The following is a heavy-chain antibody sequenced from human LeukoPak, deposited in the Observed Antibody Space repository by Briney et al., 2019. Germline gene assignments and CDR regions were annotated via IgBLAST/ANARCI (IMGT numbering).Heavy chain of an antibody. CDR3: ARLRRRPGDTAMVTGGGYFDY. Sequence: GESLKISCNGSGYSFTSYWIGWVRQMPGNGLEWMGIIYPGDSVSRYSPSLQAHVNISADQSSSTAYLQWSGVKASDTAMYYGARLRRRPGDTAMVTGGGYFDYWGQGTLVTVSS. J-gene: IGHJ4*02. CDR2: IYPGDSVS. CDR1: GYSFTSYW. D-gene: IGHD5-18*01. V-gene: IGHV5-51*01.